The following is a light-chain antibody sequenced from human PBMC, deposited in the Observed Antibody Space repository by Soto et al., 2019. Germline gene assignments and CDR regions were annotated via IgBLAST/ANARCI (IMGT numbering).Light chain of an antibody. CDR3: VLYMGSGIWV. CDR2: NTN. V-gene: IGLV8-61*01. J-gene: IGLJ3*02. CDR1: SGSASTSYY. Sequence: QTVVAQEPSFSVSPGRTVTLTCGLSSGSASTSYYPSWYQQTPGQAPRTLIYNTNTRSSGVPDRFSGSILGYKAALTITGAQADDESDYYCVLYMGSGIWVFGGGTKLTVL.